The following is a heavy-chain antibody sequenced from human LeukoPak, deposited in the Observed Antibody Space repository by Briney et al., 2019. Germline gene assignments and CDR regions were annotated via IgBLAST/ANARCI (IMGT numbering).Heavy chain of an antibody. CDR3: SRHKSGGITMIRGVRDYSYMDV. CDR2: IRSNADNYAT. CDR1: GFSFSSYA. Sequence: GGSLRLSCATSGFSFSSYAMSWVRQASGKGLEWVGRIRSNADNYATVYAASVKGRFTISRDDSKNTAYLQMNSLKTEDTAVYYCSRHKSGGITMIRGVRDYSYMDVWGKGTTVTVSS. V-gene: IGHV3-73*01. D-gene: IGHD3-10*01. J-gene: IGHJ6*03.